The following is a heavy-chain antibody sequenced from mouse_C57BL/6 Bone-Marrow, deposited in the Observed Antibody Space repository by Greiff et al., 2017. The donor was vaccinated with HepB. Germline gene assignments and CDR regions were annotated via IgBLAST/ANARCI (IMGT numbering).Heavy chain of an antibody. Sequence: VQLQQSGPELVKPGASVKISSKASGYSFTGYYMNWVKQSPEKSLEWIGEINPSTGGTTYNQKFKAKATLTVDKSSSTAYMQLKSLTSEDSAVYYCAREDVGFAYWGQGTLVTVSA. V-gene: IGHV1-42*01. CDR2: INPSTGGT. J-gene: IGHJ3*01. CDR3: AREDVGFAY. CDR1: GYSFTGYY.